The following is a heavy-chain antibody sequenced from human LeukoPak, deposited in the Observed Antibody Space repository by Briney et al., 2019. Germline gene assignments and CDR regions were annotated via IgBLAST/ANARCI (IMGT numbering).Heavy chain of an antibody. J-gene: IGHJ4*02. CDR1: GFTFDDYA. D-gene: IGHD1-14*01. Sequence: GGSLRLSCAASGFTFDDYAMHWVRQTPGKGLEWVSLISWDGHTTDYTDSVKGRFIISRDNSKNSLFLQMNSLTMEDTAFYYCAKDAMGVTEGFYFDSWGQGTLVPVSS. V-gene: IGHV3-43D*03. CDR2: ISWDGHTT. CDR3: AKDAMGVTEGFYFDS.